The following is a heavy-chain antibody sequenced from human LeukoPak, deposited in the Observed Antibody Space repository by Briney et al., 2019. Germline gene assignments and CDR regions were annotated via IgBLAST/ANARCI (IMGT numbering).Heavy chain of an antibody. D-gene: IGHD2-15*01. CDR1: GGTFSSYA. CDR3: ARTVGYCSGGSCYSNAFDI. CDR2: IIPIFGTA. Sequence: ASVKVSCKASGGTFSSYAISWVRQAPGQGLEWMGGIIPIFGTANYAQKFQGRVTITADESTSTAYMELSSLRSEDTAVYYCARTVGYCSGGSCYSNAFDIWGQGTMVTVSS. V-gene: IGHV1-69*13. J-gene: IGHJ3*02.